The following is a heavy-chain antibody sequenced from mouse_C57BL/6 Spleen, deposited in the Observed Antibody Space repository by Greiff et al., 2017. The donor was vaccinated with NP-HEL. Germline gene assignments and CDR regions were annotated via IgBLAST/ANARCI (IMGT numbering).Heavy chain of an antibody. Sequence: VQRVESGPELVKPGASVKISCKASGYAFSSSWMNWVKQRPGKGLEWIGRIYPGDGDTNYNGKFKGKATLTADKSSSTAYMQLSSLTSEDSAVYFCARSNGNYAMDYWGKGTSVTVSS. CDR3: ARSNGNYAMDY. CDR1: GYAFSSSW. CDR2: IYPGDGDT. J-gene: IGHJ4*01. D-gene: IGHD2-1*01. V-gene: IGHV1-82*01.